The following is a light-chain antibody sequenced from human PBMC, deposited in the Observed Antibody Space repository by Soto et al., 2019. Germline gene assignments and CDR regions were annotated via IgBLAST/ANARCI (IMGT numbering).Light chain of an antibody. CDR2: EVR. CDR3: CSYTRTSNHYF. V-gene: IGLV2-14*01. J-gene: IGLJ1*01. Sequence: QSALTQPASVSGSPGQSITISRTVTSSDIGGYDYVSWYQQRPGKAPKLMIYEVRYRPSGVSNRFSGSKSGNTASLTISGLQAEDEADYYYCSYTRTSNHYFFGSGTKVTVL. CDR1: SSDIGGYDY.